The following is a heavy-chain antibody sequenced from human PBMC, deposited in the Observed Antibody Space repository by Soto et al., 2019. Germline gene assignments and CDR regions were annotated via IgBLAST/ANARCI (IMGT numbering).Heavy chain of an antibody. CDR1: GYTFTSYD. CDR2: MNPNSGNT. J-gene: IGHJ6*02. D-gene: IGHD3-3*01. V-gene: IGHV1-8*01. CDR3: ARVLSWASYYDFWSGYYNYYYGMDV. Sequence: ASVKVSCKASGYTFTSYDINWVRQAIGQGLEWMGWMNPNSGNTGYAQKFQGRVTMTRNTSISTAYMELSSLRSEDTAVYYCARVLSWASYYDFWSGYYNYYYGMDVWGQGTTVTVSS.